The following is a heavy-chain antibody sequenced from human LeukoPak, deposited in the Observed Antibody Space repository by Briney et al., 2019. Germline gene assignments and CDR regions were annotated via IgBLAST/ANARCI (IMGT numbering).Heavy chain of an antibody. D-gene: IGHD6-13*01. J-gene: IGHJ4*02. CDR1: GYTFTGYY. Sequence: GASVKVSCKASGYTFTGYYMHWVRQATGQGLEWMGWIKPNIGGTNYAQQFQGRVTMTSDTSISTAYMELSRLRSDDAAVYYCARGRECSWYATPFDYWGQGTLVTVSS. CDR2: IKPNIGGT. V-gene: IGHV1-2*02. CDR3: ARGRECSWYATPFDY.